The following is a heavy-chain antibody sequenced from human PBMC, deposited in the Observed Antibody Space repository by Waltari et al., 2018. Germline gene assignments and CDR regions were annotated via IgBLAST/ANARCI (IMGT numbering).Heavy chain of an antibody. CDR3: ARGSSGWYGSLDY. J-gene: IGHJ4*02. CDR2: INAGNGNT. D-gene: IGHD6-19*01. V-gene: IGHV1-3*03. CDR1: GYTFTSYA. Sequence: QVQLVQSGAEVKKPGASVKVSCKASGYTFTSYAMHWVRQAPGQRLEWMGWINAGNGNTKYSQGVQGRVTITRDTSASTAYMELSSLRSEDMAVYYCARGSSGWYGSLDYWGQGTLVTVSS.